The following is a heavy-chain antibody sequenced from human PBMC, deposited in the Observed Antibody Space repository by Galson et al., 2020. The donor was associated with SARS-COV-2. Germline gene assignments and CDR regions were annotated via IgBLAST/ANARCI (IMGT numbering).Heavy chain of an antibody. J-gene: IGHJ4*02. CDR2: IHPSGTT. CDR1: RGPFDYDY. V-gene: IGHV4-59*08. Sequence: ETSETLSLTCTVSRGPFDYDYWSWIRQPPGKGLEWIGSIHPSGTTYYNPSPKSRATISTDKPNKQFSLPVKSVTAADTAVYYCAKLAEGRRTSEDYWGQGTLVTVSS. CDR3: AKLAEGRRTSEDY.